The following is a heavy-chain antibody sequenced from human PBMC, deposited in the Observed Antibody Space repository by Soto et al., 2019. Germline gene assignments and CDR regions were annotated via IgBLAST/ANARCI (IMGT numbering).Heavy chain of an antibody. D-gene: IGHD5-18*01. CDR3: ATLAETGYGYNWFDP. CDR1: GFTFSSYS. V-gene: IGHV3-48*02. Sequence: PGGSLRLSCAASGFTFSSYSMNCVRQAPGKGLEWVSYISSSSTIYYADSVKGRFTISRDNAKNSLYLQMNSLRDEDTAVYYCATLAETGYGYNWFDPWGQGTLVTVSS. CDR2: ISSSSTI. J-gene: IGHJ5*02.